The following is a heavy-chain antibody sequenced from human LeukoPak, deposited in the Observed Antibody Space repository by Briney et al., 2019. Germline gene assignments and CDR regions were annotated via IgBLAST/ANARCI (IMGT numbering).Heavy chain of an antibody. V-gene: IGHV1-18*01. J-gene: IGHJ3*01. CDR3: ARLTYYYDSSGHDAFDV. D-gene: IGHD3-22*01. CDR1: GYTFTSYG. CDR2: ISAYNGNT. Sequence: ASVEVSCKASGYTFTSYGISWVRQAPGQGLEWMGWISAYNGNTNYAQKLQGRVTMTTDTSTSTAYMELRSLRSDDTAVYYCARLTYYYDSSGHDAFDVWGQGTMVTVSS.